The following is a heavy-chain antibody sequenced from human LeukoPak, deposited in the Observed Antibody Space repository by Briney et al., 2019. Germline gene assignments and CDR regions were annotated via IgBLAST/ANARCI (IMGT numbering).Heavy chain of an antibody. CDR3: ARDSVVATMPKPMTYYYYYFYMDV. CDR1: GYTFTSYG. J-gene: IGHJ6*03. CDR2: ISAYNGNT. Sequence: ASVKVSCKASGYTFTSYGISWVRQAPGQGLEWMGWISAYNGNTNYEQKFQGRVTMTTDTSTSTAYMEVRSLRSDDTAVYYCARDSVVATMPKPMTYYYYYFYMDVWGKGTTVTISS. V-gene: IGHV1-18*01. D-gene: IGHD5-12*01.